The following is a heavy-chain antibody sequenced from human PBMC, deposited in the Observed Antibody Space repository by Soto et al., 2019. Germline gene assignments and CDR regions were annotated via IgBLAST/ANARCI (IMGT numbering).Heavy chain of an antibody. J-gene: IGHJ4*02. CDR1: GFTFSSYA. Sequence: VQLLESGGGLVQPGGSLRLSCAASGFTFSSYAMRWVRQAPGKGLEWVSVISGSGGSTVYADSVKGRFSISRDNSKNTVHLQMNSLRAEDTAVYYCAKEVWGYTYFDFWGQGILVTVSS. V-gene: IGHV3-23*01. CDR3: AKEVWGYTYFDF. D-gene: IGHD5-12*01. CDR2: ISGSGGST.